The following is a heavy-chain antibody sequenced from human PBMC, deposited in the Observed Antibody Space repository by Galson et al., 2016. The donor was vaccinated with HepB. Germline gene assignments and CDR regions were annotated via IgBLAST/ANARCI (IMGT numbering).Heavy chain of an antibody. CDR1: GLIFSNHA. Sequence: SLRISCAASGLIFSNHAMHWVRQAPGQGLEWVGVTSHDGSNEYYADSVKGRFAISRDNPKNALYLQMNSLTAGDTAVYYCAKGGPGIAVPADLWGQGILVTVSS. CDR2: TSHDGSNE. D-gene: IGHD6-19*01. V-gene: IGHV3-30*18. CDR3: AKGGPGIAVPADL. J-gene: IGHJ5*02.